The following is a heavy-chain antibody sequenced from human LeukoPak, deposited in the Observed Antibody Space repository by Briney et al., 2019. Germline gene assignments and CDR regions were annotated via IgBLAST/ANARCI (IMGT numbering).Heavy chain of an antibody. CDR1: GGTFSSYA. CDR3: ARDDNWNYWTY. V-gene: IGHV1-18*01. CDR2: ISAYNGNT. Sequence: ASVKVSCKASGGTFSSYAISWVRQAPGQGLEWMGWISAYNGNTNYAQKLQGRVTMTTDTSTSTAYMELRSLRSDDTAVYYCARDDNWNYWTYWGQGTLVTVSS. D-gene: IGHD1-7*01. J-gene: IGHJ4*02.